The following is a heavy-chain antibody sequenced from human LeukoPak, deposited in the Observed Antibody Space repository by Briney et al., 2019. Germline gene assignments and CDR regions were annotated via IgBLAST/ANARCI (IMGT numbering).Heavy chain of an antibody. CDR2: IKEDGSEK. Sequence: GGSLRLSCAASGFTFSNYYMNWVRQAPGKGLEWVANIKEDGSEKYYVDSVKGRFTISRDNANNSLYLQMNSLRAEDTAVYYCAREFTPLIQFWPRSLDDRYGMDVWGQGTTVIVS. CDR1: GFTFSNYY. V-gene: IGHV3-7*01. J-gene: IGHJ6*02. CDR3: AREFTPLIQFWPRSLDDRYGMDV. D-gene: IGHD5-18*01.